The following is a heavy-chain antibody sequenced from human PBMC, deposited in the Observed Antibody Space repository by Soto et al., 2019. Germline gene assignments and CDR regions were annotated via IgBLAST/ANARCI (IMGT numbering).Heavy chain of an antibody. CDR1: GFTFSDFD. Sequence: EVQLVDSGGDLVQPGGSLRLSCVASGFTFSDFDMYWVRQVTGNGLEWVAGIGTLFDTYYSDSVKCRFSIFRDNAKNSVALRINSRKPGDTAVSFCARRRSKDFHSTTPPTFDPWGQGPLVTVSS. J-gene: IGHJ5*02. CDR3: ARRRSKDFHSTTPPTFDP. V-gene: IGHV3-13*01. CDR2: IGTLFDT. D-gene: IGHD4-17*01.